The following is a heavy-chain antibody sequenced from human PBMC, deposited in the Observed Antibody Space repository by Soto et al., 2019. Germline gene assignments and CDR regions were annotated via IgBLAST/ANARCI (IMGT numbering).Heavy chain of an antibody. V-gene: IGHV3-30-3*01. CDR1: GFTFSSYA. CDR2: ISYDGSNK. D-gene: IGHD1-26*01. J-gene: IGHJ6*02. Sequence: PGGSLRLSCAASGFTFSSYAMHWVRQAPGKGLEWVAVISYDGSNKYYADSVKGRFTISRDNSKNTLYLQMNSLRAEDTAVYYCAQEGAGELLVTGMDVWGQGTTVTVSS. CDR3: AQEGAGELLVTGMDV.